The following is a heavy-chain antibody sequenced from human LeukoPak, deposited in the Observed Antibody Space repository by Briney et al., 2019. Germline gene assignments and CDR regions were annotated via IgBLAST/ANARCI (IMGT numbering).Heavy chain of an antibody. D-gene: IGHD5-24*01. CDR3: ARGDGYLRGGFDY. CDR2: ISGSGGST. Sequence: GGSLRLSCAASGFIFSTYALSWVRQAPGKGLEWISSISGSGGSTYYADSVKGRFTISRDNSKNTLYLQMNSLRAEDTAVYYCARGDGYLRGGFDYWGQGTLVTVSS. J-gene: IGHJ4*02. CDR1: GFIFSTYA. V-gene: IGHV3-23*01.